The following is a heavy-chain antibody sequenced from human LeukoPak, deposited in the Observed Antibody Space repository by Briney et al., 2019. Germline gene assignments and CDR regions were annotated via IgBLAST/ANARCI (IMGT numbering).Heavy chain of an antibody. CDR2: IYYSGST. J-gene: IGHJ3*02. D-gene: IGHD6-6*01. CDR1: GGSISSSSYY. CDR3: ARVVLSVSSIGAFDI. V-gene: IGHV4-39*07. Sequence: SETLSLTCTVSGGSISSSSYYWGWLRQPPGKGLEWIGSIYYSGSTYYNPSLKSRVTISVGRSKNQFSLKLSSLTAADTAVYYCARVVLSVSSIGAFDIWGQGTMVTVSS.